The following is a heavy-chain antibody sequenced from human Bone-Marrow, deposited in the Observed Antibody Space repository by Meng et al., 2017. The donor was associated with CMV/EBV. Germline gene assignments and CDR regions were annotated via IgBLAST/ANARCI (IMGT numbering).Heavy chain of an antibody. J-gene: IGHJ2*01. Sequence: SETLSLTCTVSGGSISSGGYYWSWIRQHPGKGLEWIGYIYYSGSTYYNPSLKSRVTISVDTSKNQFSLKLSSVTAADTAVYYCASSMVVTPHWYFDLWGRGTLVTVSS. V-gene: IGHV4-31*03. D-gene: IGHD4-23*01. CDR1: GGSISSGGYY. CDR2: IYYSGST. CDR3: ASSMVVTPHWYFDL.